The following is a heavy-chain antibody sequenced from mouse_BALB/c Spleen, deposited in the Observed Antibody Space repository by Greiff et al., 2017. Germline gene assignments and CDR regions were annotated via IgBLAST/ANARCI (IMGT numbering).Heavy chain of an antibody. CDR2: ISSGGGST. CDR1: GFAFSSYD. Sequence: EVQRVESGGGLVKPGGSLKLSCAASGFAFSSYDMSWVRQTPEKRLEWVAYISSGGGSTYYPDTVKGRFTISRDNAKNTLYLQMSSLKSEDTAMYYCAPYGNYGWFAYWGQGTLVTVSA. CDR3: APYGNYGWFAY. D-gene: IGHD2-10*02. V-gene: IGHV5-12-1*01. J-gene: IGHJ3*01.